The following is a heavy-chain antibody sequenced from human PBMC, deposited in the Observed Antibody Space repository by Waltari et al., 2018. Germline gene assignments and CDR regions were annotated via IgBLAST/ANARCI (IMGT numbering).Heavy chain of an antibody. CDR1: GYTFTGYY. D-gene: IGHD3-10*01. J-gene: IGHJ5*02. CDR2: INPNSGGT. CDR3: ARDGSGSYWVAIGWFDP. Sequence: QVQLVQSGAEVKKPGASVKVSCKASGYTFTGYYMHWVRQAPGQGLEWMGWINPNSGGTNYAQKFQGRVTMTRDTSISTAYMELSRLRSDDTAVYYCARDGSGSYWVAIGWFDPWGQGTLVTVSS. V-gene: IGHV1-2*02.